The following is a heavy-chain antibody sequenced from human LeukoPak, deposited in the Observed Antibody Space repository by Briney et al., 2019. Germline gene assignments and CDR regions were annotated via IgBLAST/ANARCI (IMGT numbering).Heavy chain of an antibody. D-gene: IGHD5-12*01. CDR2: IYYSGST. CDR3: ARLRNSGYDYVVDY. CDR1: GGSISSSSYY. J-gene: IGHJ4*02. V-gene: IGHV4-39*07. Sequence: PSQTLSLTCTVSGGSISSSSYYWGWIRQPPGKGLEWIGSIYYSGSTYYNPSLKSRVTISVDTSKNQFSLKLSSVTAADTAVYYCARLRNSGYDYVVDYWGQGTLVTVSS.